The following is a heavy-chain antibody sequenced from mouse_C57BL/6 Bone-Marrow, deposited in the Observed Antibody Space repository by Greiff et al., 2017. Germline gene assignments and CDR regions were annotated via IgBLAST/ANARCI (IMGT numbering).Heavy chain of an antibody. D-gene: IGHD5-5*01. Sequence: QVQLQQSGAELVRPGASVTLSCKASGYTFTDYEMHWVKQTPVHGLEWIGAIDPETGGTAYNQKFKGKAILTADKSSSTAYMELRSLTSEDSAVYYCTRRGLPDFDYWGQGTTLTVSS. CDR3: TRRGLPDFDY. CDR2: IDPETGGT. J-gene: IGHJ2*01. V-gene: IGHV1-15*01. CDR1: GYTFTDYE.